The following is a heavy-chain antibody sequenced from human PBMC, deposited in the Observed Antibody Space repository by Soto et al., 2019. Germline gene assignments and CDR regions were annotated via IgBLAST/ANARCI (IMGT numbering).Heavy chain of an antibody. Sequence: QVQLQESGPGLVKPSETLSLTCTVSGGSISSYYWSWIRLPPGKGLEWIGYIYYSGSTNFNPSLKSRVTISVDTSKNQFSLKPSSVTAADTAVYYCARLLYGLGSWFDPWGQGTLVTVSS. D-gene: IGHD3-10*01. CDR3: ARLLYGLGSWFDP. J-gene: IGHJ5*02. CDR1: GGSISSYY. CDR2: IYYSGST. V-gene: IGHV4-59*08.